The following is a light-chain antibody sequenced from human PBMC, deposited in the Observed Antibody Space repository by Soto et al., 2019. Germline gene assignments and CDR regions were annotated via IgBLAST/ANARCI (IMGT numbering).Light chain of an antibody. Sequence: QSVLTQPPSASGTPGQRVTSSCSGSSSNIGSNTVNWYQQLPGTAPKLLIYINNQRHSGVPDRYSGSKSGTSASLAISGLQSEDEADYYCAAWDDSLNDVVFGGGTQLNVL. CDR3: AAWDDSLNDVV. J-gene: IGLJ2*01. V-gene: IGLV1-44*01. CDR1: SSNIGSNT. CDR2: INN.